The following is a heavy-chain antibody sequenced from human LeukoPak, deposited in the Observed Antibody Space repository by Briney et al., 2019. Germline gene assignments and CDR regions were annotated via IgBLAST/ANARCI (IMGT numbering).Heavy chain of an antibody. CDR1: GYSFTSYW. J-gene: IGHJ5*02. V-gene: IGHV5-51*01. CDR2: IYPGDSDT. CDR3: ARSEQWLVLGNWFDP. D-gene: IGHD6-19*01. Sequence: GESLKISCKGSGYSFTSYWIGWVRQMPGKGLEWMGIIYPGDSDTRYSPSFQGQVTISADKSISTAYLQRSSLKASDTAMYYCARSEQWLVLGNWFDPWGQGTLVTVSS.